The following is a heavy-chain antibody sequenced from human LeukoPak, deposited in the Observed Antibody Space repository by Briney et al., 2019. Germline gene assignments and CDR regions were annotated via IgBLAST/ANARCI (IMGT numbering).Heavy chain of an antibody. J-gene: IGHJ4*02. CDR3: ARDSYDSSGYYSPFDY. V-gene: IGHV4-31*03. CDR1: GGSISSGGYY. Sequence: SQTLSLTCTVSGGSISSGGYYWSWIRQHPGKGLEWIGNIYYSGSTYYNPSLKSRVTISVDTSKNQFSLKLSSATAADTAVYYCARDSYDSSGYYSPFDYWGQGTLVTVSS. D-gene: IGHD3-22*01. CDR2: IYYSGST.